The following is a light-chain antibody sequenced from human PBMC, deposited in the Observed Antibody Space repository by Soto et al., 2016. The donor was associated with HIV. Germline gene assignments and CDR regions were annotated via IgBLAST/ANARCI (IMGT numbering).Light chain of an antibody. V-gene: IGKV1-33*01. Sequence: DIQVTQSPSSLSAYVGDRVIITCQTTQDISNYLNWYQHKPGKAPKVLVFDALNLETGVPARFRGSGSGTNFTLVINGLQPEDSATYYCQQCDTAPFTFGPGT. J-gene: IGKJ3*01. CDR2: DAL. CDR1: QDISNY. CDR3: QQCDTAPFT.